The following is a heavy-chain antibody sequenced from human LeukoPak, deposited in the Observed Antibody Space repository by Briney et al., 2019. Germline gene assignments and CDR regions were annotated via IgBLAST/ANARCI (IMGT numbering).Heavy chain of an antibody. V-gene: IGHV3-66*01. CDR3: ARESRAGRDAFDI. CDR1: GFTVSSNY. CDR2: IYSGGST. J-gene: IGHJ3*02. D-gene: IGHD6-19*01. Sequence: GGSLRLSCAASGFTVSSNYMSWVRQAPGKGLEWVSVIYSGGSTYYADSVKGRFTISRDNSKNTLYLQMNSLRAEDTAVYYCARESRAGRDAFDIWGQGTMVTVSS.